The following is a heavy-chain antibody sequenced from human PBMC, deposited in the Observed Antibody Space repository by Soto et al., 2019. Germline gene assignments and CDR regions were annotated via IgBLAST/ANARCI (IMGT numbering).Heavy chain of an antibody. CDR3: ARDLGWPFDS. J-gene: IGHJ4*02. Sequence: EVQLVESGGGSVQPGGSLRLSCAASGFTFSTFSMNWVRQAPGRGLEWISYISGGGRPISYADSVKGRFTISRDNAKNSLYLQMDSLTDEDTAVYYCARDLGWPFDSWGQGTPVTVSS. CDR2: ISGGGRPI. D-gene: IGHD6-19*01. CDR1: GFTFSTFS. V-gene: IGHV3-48*02.